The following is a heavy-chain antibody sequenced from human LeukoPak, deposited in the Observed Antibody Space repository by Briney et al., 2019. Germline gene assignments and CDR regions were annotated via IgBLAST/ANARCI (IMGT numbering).Heavy chain of an antibody. CDR3: ATEIASPI. Sequence: PGGSLRLSCAASGFTFDDYGMSWVRQAPGKGLEWVSSISGSGGGTYYADSVKGRFTISRDNSKNTLYLQMNSLRADDTALYYCATEIASPIWGQGTMVTVSS. V-gene: IGHV3-23*01. CDR1: GFTFDDYG. CDR2: ISGSGGGT. D-gene: IGHD2/OR15-2a*01. J-gene: IGHJ3*02.